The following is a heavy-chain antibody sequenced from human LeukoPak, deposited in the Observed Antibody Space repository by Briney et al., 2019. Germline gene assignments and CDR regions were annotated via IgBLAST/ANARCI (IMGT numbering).Heavy chain of an antibody. J-gene: IGHJ3*02. Sequence: PSETLSLTCTVSGYSISSGYYWGWIRQPPGKGLEWIGNIYHSGSTYSNPSLKRRVIISVDTSKNQFSLKLSSVTAADTAVYWCARGAFGVLLSAFDIWGQGTMVTVSS. D-gene: IGHD3-3*01. CDR2: IYHSGST. CDR1: GYSISSGYY. CDR3: ARGAFGVLLSAFDI. V-gene: IGHV4-38-2*02.